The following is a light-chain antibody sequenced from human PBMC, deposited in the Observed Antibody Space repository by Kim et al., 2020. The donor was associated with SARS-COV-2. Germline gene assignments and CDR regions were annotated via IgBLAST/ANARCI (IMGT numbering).Light chain of an antibody. Sequence: QSVLTQSASASGTPGQRVAISCSGSSTNIGGNTVNWYQQLPGTAPKILIYSNNKRPSGVLDLFSASKSGTSASLAISGLQSEDEEDYYCAACDDSLNGYVFGTGTKVTVL. CDR2: SNN. CDR3: AACDDSLNGYV. V-gene: IGLV1-44*01. J-gene: IGLJ1*01. CDR1: STNIGGNT.